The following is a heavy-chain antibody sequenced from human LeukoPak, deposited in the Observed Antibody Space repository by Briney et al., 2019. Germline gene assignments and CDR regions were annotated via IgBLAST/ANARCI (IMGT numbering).Heavy chain of an antibody. Sequence: GGSLRLSCAASGFTFSDYYMSWIRQAPGKGLEWVSYISSSGSTIYYAGSVKGRFTISRDNAKNSLYLQMNSLRAEDTAVYYCARQHRSSWYFDYWGQGTLVTVSS. J-gene: IGHJ4*02. D-gene: IGHD6-13*01. V-gene: IGHV3-11*01. CDR3: ARQHRSSWYFDY. CDR1: GFTFSDYY. CDR2: ISSSGSTI.